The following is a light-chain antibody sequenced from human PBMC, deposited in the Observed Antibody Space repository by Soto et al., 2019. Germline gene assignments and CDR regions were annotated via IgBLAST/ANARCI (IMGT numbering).Light chain of an antibody. V-gene: IGLV1-51*01. CDR1: SSNVGSNY. J-gene: IGLJ2*01. Sequence: QSVLTQPPSVSAAPGQKVTISCSGSSSNVGSNYVSWYQQLPGTAPKLLMYDNNKRPSGIPDRFSGSKSGTSATLDITGLQTGDEADYYCATWDRSLSVYVLFGGGTKVTVL. CDR3: ATWDRSLSVYVL. CDR2: DNN.